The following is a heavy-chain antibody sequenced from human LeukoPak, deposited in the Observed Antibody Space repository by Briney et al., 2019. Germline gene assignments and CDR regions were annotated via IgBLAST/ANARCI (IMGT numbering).Heavy chain of an antibody. CDR3: ARNSGSYSRVAFDI. Sequence: PSQTLSLTCTVSGVSICSFHWSWIRQPPGKGPEWIAYIYINGDTNYNPSLKSRVTISVDTSKKQFSLKLSSVAAADPAVYYCARNSGSYSRVAFDIWGQGTMVTVSS. V-gene: IGHV4-4*08. J-gene: IGHJ3*02. CDR2: IYINGDT. CDR1: GVSICSFH. D-gene: IGHD1-26*01.